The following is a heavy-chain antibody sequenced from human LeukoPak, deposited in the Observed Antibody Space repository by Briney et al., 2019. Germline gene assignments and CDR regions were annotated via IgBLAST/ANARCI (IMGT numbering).Heavy chain of an antibody. CDR3: ARRYCSSTSCTLDY. V-gene: IGHV3-48*03. CDR1: GFTFNSYE. CDR2: ISSSGSTM. D-gene: IGHD2-2*01. J-gene: IGHJ4*02. Sequence: PGGSLRLSCAASGFTFNSYEMNWVRQAPGKGLEWVSYISSSGSTMYYADSVRGRLTISRENAKNLLYLEVNSLRAEDTAVYYCARRYCSSTSCTLDYWGQGTLVIVSP.